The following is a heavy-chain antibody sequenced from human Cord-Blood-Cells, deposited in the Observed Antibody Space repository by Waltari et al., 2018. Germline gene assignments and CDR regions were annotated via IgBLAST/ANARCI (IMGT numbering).Heavy chain of an antibody. D-gene: IGHD3-10*01. J-gene: IGHJ3*02. Sequence: EVQLLESGGGLVQPGGSLRLSCAASGFPFSSYAMSWVRQAPGKGLEWVSAISGSGGSTYYADSVKGRFTISRDNSKNTLYLQMNSLRAEDTAVYYCAKPSSRPGGSGSYAFDIWGQGTMVTVSS. CDR1: GFPFSSYA. V-gene: IGHV3-23*01. CDR3: AKPSSRPGGSGSYAFDI. CDR2: ISGSGGST.